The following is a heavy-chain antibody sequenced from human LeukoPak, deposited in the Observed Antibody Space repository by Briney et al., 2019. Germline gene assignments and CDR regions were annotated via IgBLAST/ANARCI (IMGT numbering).Heavy chain of an antibody. CDR1: GGSFSGYY. J-gene: IGHJ5*02. CDR2: INHSGNT. Sequence: SETLSLTCAVYGGSFSGYYWSWIRQPPGKGLEWIGEINHSGNTNYNPSLKSRVTISVDTSKNQFSLKLSSVTAADTAVYYCARHHKYSSSWYVGWFDPWGQGTLVTVSS. CDR3: ARHHKYSSSWYVGWFDP. V-gene: IGHV4-34*01. D-gene: IGHD6-13*01.